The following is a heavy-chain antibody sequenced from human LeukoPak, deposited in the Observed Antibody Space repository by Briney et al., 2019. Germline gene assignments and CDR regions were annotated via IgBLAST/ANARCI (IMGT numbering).Heavy chain of an antibody. V-gene: IGHV3-21*01. CDR2: ISSSSDI. J-gene: IGHJ4*02. D-gene: IGHD1-1*01. CDR3: ARDSASSTGPGY. Sequence: GGSLRLSCGDSGSSFSSCSMNWVRQAPGKDLEWVSSISSSSDIYYADSVKGRFTISRDNAKNSLYLQMNSLRAEDTAVYYCARDSASSTGPGYWGQGTLVTVSS. CDR1: GSSFSSCS.